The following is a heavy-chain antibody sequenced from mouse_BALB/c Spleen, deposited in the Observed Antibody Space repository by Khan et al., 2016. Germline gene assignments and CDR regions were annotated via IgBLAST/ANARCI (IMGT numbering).Heavy chain of an antibody. CDR2: INPSTGYT. J-gene: IGHJ2*01. CDR3: ARTGYETFFDY. CDR1: GYTFTSYW. Sequence: VQLQESGAELAKPGASVKMSCKASGYTFTSYWMHWVKQRPGQGLEWIGYINPSTGYTEYNQKFKDKATLTADKSSSTAYMQLSSLTSEDSAVYYCARTGYETFFDYWGQGTTLTVSS. V-gene: IGHV1-7*01. D-gene: IGHD2-14*01.